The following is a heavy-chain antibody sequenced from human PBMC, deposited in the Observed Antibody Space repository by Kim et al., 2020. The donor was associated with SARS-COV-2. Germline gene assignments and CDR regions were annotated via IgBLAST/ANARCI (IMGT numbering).Heavy chain of an antibody. V-gene: IGHV3-33*01. CDR2: GSKQ. CDR3: ARDGNFDY. J-gene: IGHJ4*02. Sequence: GSKQDYADSVKGRFTISRDNSKNTLYLQMNSLRAEDTAVYYCARDGNFDYWGQGTLVTVSS. D-gene: IGHD1-1*01.